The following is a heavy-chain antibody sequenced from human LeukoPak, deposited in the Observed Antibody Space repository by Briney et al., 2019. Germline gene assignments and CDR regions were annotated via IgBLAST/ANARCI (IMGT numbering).Heavy chain of an antibody. J-gene: IGHJ4*02. V-gene: IGHV3-9*01. CDR1: GFTFDDYA. CDR2: ISWNSGSI. Sequence: GGSLRLSCAASGFTFDDYAMHWVRQAPGKGLEWVSGISWNSGSIGYADSVKGRFTISRDNAKNTLFVEMSSLRAEDTAVYYCTRDWRSALDYWGQGSLVTVSS. CDR3: TRDWRSALDY. D-gene: IGHD6-6*01.